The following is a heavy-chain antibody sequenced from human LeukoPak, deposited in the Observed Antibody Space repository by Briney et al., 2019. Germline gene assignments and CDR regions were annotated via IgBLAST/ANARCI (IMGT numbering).Heavy chain of an antibody. V-gene: IGHV4-4*08. J-gene: IGHJ5*02. CDR2: IYTSGST. CDR1: GGSISSYY. CDR3: ASSAAAGTKGWFDP. D-gene: IGHD6-13*01. Sequence: SETLSLTCTVSGGSISSYYWSWIRQPPGKGLEWIGRIYTSGSTNYNPSLKSRVTISVDTSKNQFSLKLSSVTAADTAVYYCASSAAAGTKGWFDPWGQGTLVTVSS.